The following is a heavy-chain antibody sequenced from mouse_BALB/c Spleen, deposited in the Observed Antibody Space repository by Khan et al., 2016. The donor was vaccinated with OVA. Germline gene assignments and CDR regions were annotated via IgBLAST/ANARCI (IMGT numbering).Heavy chain of an antibody. Sequence: EVQLQESGPGLVKPSQSLSLTCTVTGYSITSDYAWNWIRPFPGNKLEWMGYISYSGRTSYNPSLNSRISITRDTSKNQFFLQLNSVTTEDTATYYCARSVTMTTVVATDFDYWGQGTTLTVSS. D-gene: IGHD1-1*01. CDR1: GYSITSDYA. CDR3: ARSVTMTTVVATDFDY. J-gene: IGHJ2*01. CDR2: ISYSGRT. V-gene: IGHV3-2*02.